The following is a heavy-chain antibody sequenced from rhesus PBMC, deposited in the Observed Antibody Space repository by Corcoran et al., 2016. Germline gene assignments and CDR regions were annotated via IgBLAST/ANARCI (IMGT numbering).Heavy chain of an antibody. J-gene: IGHJ4*01. CDR1: GGSIRSNY. CDR3: ARDKSGYSYPET. V-gene: IGHV4-160*01. Sequence: QVQLQESGPGLVTPSETLSLTCAVSGGSIRSNYWSWIRQAPGKGLEWSGRIYGNGGSTDYTPSLKSRVTISTDTSKNQFALKLSSVTAADTAVYYCARDKSGYSYPETWGQGVLVTVSS. CDR2: IYGNGGST. D-gene: IGHD5-24*01.